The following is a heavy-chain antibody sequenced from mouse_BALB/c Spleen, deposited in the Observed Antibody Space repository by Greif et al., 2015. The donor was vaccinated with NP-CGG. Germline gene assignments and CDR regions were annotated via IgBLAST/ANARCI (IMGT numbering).Heavy chain of an antibody. CDR3: ALYYLDY. V-gene: IGHV1-64*01. J-gene: IGHJ2*01. D-gene: IGHD2-3*01. CDR2: IHPNSGST. CDR1: GYTFTSCW. Sequence: KPGASVKLSCKALGYTFTSCWLDWVKQRPGQGLEWIGMIHPNSGSTDYNEKFKSKATLTVDKSSSTAYMQLSSLTSEDSAVYYCALYYLDYWGQGTTPTVSS.